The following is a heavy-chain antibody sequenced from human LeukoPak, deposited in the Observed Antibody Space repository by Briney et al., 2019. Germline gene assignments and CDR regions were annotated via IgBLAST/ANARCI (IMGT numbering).Heavy chain of an antibody. J-gene: IGHJ3*02. V-gene: IGHV4-34*01. CDR2: INHSGST. CDR3: ARHSRLLWFGELLIGNPDAFDI. Sequence: SETLSLTCAVYGGSFSGYYWSWIRQPPGKGLEWIGEINHSGSTNYNPSLKSRVTISVDTSKNQFSLKLSSVTAADTAVYYCARHSRLLWFGELLIGNPDAFDIWGQGTMVTVSS. CDR1: GGSFSGYY. D-gene: IGHD3-10*01.